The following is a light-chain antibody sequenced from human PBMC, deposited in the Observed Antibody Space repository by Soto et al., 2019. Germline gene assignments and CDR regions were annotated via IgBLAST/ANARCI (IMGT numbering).Light chain of an antibody. J-gene: IGKJ5*01. CDR1: QSVSDNY. Sequence: EIVLTQSPGTLSLSPGKRATLSFRAIQSVSDNYLAWYQQKPGQAPRLLIYGASSRPTGIPDRFSGSGSGTDFSLTISRLEPEDFAVYYCQLYRDSLSITFGQGTRLEIK. V-gene: IGKV3-20*01. CDR3: QLYRDSLSIT. CDR2: GAS.